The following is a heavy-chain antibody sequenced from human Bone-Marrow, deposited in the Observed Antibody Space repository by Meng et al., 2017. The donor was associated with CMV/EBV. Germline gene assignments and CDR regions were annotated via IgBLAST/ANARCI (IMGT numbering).Heavy chain of an antibody. D-gene: IGHD3-16*01. V-gene: IGHV1-18*01. CDR3: ASNVLGSYGMDV. CDR1: GYTFTSYG. J-gene: IGHJ6*02. Sequence: ASVKVSCKASGYTFTSYGISWVRQAPGQGLEWMGCISANNGNTNYAQKLQGKVTMTTDTSTSTAYMELRSVRSEDTAVDYCASNVLGSYGMDVWGQGTTVTVSS. CDR2: ISANNGNT.